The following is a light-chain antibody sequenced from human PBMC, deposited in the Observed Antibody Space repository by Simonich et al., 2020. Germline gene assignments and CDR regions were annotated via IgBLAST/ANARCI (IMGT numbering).Light chain of an antibody. CDR1: QDISNY. J-gene: IGKJ4*01. V-gene: IGKV1-33*01. CDR3: QQYDNLP. CDR2: DAS. Sequence: DIQMTQSPSSLSASVGDRVTITCQASQDISNYLNWYQQKPGKAPKLLIYDASNLETGVPSRVSGSGSGTDFTFTISILQPEDIATYYCQQYDNLPFGGGTKVEIK.